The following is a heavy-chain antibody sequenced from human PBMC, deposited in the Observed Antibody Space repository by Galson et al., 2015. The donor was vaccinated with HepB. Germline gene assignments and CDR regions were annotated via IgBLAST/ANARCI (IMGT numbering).Heavy chain of an antibody. V-gene: IGHV5-51*01. D-gene: IGHD1-26*01. Sequence: GYSFTSYWIGWVRQMPGKGLEWMGIIYPGDSDTRYSPSFQGQVTISADKSISTAYLQWSSLKASDTAMYYCARRGAVGDHEGGMDVWGQGTTVTVSS. CDR3: ARRGAVGDHEGGMDV. CDR2: IYPGDSDT. CDR1: GYSFTSYW. J-gene: IGHJ6*02.